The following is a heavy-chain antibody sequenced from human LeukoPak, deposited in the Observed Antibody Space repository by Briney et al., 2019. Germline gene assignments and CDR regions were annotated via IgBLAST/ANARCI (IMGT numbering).Heavy chain of an antibody. D-gene: IGHD3-22*01. CDR2: IRYDGSNK. CDR3: AREGYDSSGAIDY. V-gene: IGHV3-30*02. J-gene: IGHJ4*02. Sequence: GGSLRLSFEGPGFTSISYALPWVGKAPGKGREGGPFIRYDGSNKYYADSVKGRFSISRDNAKNSLYLQMNRLRADDTAIYHCAREGYDSSGAIDYWGQGTLVTVSS. CDR1: GFTSISYA.